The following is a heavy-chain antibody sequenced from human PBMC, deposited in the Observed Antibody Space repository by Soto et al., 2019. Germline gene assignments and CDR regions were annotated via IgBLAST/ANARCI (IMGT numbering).Heavy chain of an antibody. V-gene: IGHV3-7*01. D-gene: IGHD1-26*01. J-gene: IGHJ4*02. Sequence: EVQLVESGGGLVQPGGSLRLSCAASGFTFSSFWMSWVRQAPGKGLEWVASINQDGSKKHYVDSVKGRFTISRDNAENSLYWQMNSLRAEDTAVYYCARDYRADWGQGTLVTVSS. CDR1: GFTFSSFW. CDR2: INQDGSKK. CDR3: ARDYRAD.